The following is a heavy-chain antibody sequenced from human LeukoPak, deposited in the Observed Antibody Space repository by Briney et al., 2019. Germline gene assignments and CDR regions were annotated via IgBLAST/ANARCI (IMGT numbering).Heavy chain of an antibody. CDR3: ARRVVRGPYDAFDI. V-gene: IGHV3-11*01. CDR1: GFIFSDYY. CDR2: ISSSGSTK. D-gene: IGHD3-10*01. Sequence: GGSLRLSCAASGFIFSDYYMSWIRQAPGKGLEWVSYISSSGSTKYYADSVRGRFTISRDNAKNSLYLQMNSLRAEDTAVYYCARRVVRGPYDAFDIWGQGTMVTVSS. J-gene: IGHJ3*02.